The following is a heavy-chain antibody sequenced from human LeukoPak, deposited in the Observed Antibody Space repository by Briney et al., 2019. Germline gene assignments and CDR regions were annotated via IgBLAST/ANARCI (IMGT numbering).Heavy chain of an antibody. V-gene: IGHV1-69*05. CDR1: GGTFSSCA. CDR2: IIPIFGTA. J-gene: IGHJ3*02. D-gene: IGHD3-3*01. CDR3: ARSYVTYYDFWSGYRNAFDI. Sequence: SVKVSCKASGGTFSSCAISWVRQAPGQGLEWMGGIIPIFGTANYAQKFQGRVTITTDESTSTAYMELSSLRSEDTAVYYCARSYVTYYDFWSGYRNAFDIWGQGTMVTVSS.